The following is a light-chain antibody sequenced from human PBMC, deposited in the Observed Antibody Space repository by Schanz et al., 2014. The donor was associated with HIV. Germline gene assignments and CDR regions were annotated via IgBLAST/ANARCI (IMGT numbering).Light chain of an antibody. V-gene: IGKV1-5*03. CDR3: QQRTNWPLT. Sequence: DIQMTQSPSTLSAFVGDRVTITCRASQSIGNSLAWYQLKPGRAPKLLIYAASTLVSGVPFKFSGTGSGTEFTLTISSLQPEDFAVYYCQQRTNWPLTFGGGTKVEIK. CDR2: AAS. CDR1: QSIGNS. J-gene: IGKJ4*01.